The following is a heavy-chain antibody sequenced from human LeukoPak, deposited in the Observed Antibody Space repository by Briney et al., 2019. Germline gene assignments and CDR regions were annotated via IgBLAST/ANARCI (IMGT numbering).Heavy chain of an antibody. J-gene: IGHJ4*02. CDR2: IRSKTDGGTT. D-gene: IGHD4-23*01. CDR1: GFTFGDYA. CDR3: TTLDDYGGPPESGDWYYFDY. V-gene: IGHV3-15*01. Sequence: GGSLRLSCTTSGFTFGDYAMAWVRQAPGKGLEWVGLIRSKTDGGTTDYAAPVKGRFTISRDDSKNTLYLQMNSLKTEDTAVYYCTTLDDYGGPPESGDWYYFDYWGQGTLVTVSS.